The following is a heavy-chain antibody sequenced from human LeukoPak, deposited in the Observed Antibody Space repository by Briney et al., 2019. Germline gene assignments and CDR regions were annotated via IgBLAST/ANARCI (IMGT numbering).Heavy chain of an antibody. CDR1: GFTFSNYA. Sequence: GGSLRLSCAAPGFTFSNYAMSWVRQAPGEGLEWVSAILGSGGSTYYADSVKGRFTVSRDNSKSTLYLQMNSLRAEGTALYYCAKWGDYDALTGYYVPDYWGQGTLVTVSS. D-gene: IGHD3-9*01. V-gene: IGHV3-23*01. CDR3: AKWGDYDALTGYYVPDY. CDR2: ILGSGGST. J-gene: IGHJ4*02.